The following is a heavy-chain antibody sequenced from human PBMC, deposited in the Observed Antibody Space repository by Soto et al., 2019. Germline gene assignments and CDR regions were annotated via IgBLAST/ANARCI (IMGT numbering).Heavy chain of an antibody. V-gene: IGHV4-4*02. Sequence: QVQLQESGPGLVKPSWTLSLTCAVSGGSISSSHWWTWVRQSPGKGLEYIGEISHSGTSNSNPSLKSRVTLSVDKSKNHFSLTLTSVTAADTAVYYCARVVLTITRGDFDAWGQGTLVIVSS. CDR2: ISHSGTS. CDR1: GGSISSSHW. D-gene: IGHD3-9*01. CDR3: ARVVLTITRGDFDA. J-gene: IGHJ3*01.